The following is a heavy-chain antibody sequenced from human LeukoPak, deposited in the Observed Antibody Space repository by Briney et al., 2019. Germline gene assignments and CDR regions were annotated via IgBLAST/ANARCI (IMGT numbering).Heavy chain of an antibody. J-gene: IGHJ6*02. CDR2: ISGSGGST. D-gene: IGHD6-19*01. Sequence: GGSLRLSCAASGFTFSSYAMSWVRQAPGKGLEWVSAISGSGGSTYYADSVKGRFPISRDNSKNTLYLQMNSLRAEDTAVYYCAKDWGSGWTLGMDVWGQGTTVTVSS. CDR3: AKDWGSGWTLGMDV. CDR1: GFTFSSYA. V-gene: IGHV3-23*01.